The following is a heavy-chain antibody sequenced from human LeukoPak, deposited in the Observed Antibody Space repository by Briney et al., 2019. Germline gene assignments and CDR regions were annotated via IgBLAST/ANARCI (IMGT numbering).Heavy chain of an antibody. D-gene: IGHD3-22*01. CDR1: GFTFSSYE. J-gene: IGHJ3*02. CDR2: ISSSGSSI. Sequence: PGGSLRLSCAASGFTFSSYELNWVRQTPGKGLEWASYISSSGSSIYYAGSVKGRFTISRDNAKNSLCLQMNSLRAEDTAVYYCARQYYYDTSGYDAFDIWGQGTMVTVSS. CDR3: ARQYYYDTSGYDAFDI. V-gene: IGHV3-48*03.